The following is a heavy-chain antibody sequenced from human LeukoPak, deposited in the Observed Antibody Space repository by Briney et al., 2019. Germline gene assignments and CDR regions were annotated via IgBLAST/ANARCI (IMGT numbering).Heavy chain of an antibody. V-gene: IGHV3-74*01. CDR3: VKDSPPRYSGSPPAY. D-gene: IGHD1-26*01. CDR2: ISPTGSTT. Sequence: GGFLRLSCTASGFSFSGHWMHWARQLPGKGLVWVSRISPTGSTTSYADSVKGRFTISRDNSKNTLYLQMNSLRADDTAVYYCVKDSPPRYSGSPPAYWGQGTLVTVSS. CDR1: GFSFSGHW. J-gene: IGHJ4*02.